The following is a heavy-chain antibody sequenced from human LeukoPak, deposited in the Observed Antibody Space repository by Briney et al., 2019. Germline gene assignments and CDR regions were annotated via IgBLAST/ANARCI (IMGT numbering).Heavy chain of an antibody. J-gene: IGHJ4*02. CDR2: ICTTGIT. CDR1: GGSISTYY. D-gene: IGHD4-11*01. Sequence: SETLSLTCTVSGGSISTYYWSWIRQPAGKGLEWIGRICTTGITNYNPSLKSRVTMSVDTSKNQFSLKLSSVSAADTAVYYCARDLTRAYFDYWGQGTLVTVSS. V-gene: IGHV4-4*07. CDR3: ARDLTRAYFDY.